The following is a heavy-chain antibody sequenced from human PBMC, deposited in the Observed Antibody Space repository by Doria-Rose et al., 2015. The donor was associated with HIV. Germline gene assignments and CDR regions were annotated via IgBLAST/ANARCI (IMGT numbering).Heavy chain of an antibody. Sequence: QLVQSGPEVRKPGASVQVSCNASGYSFTTYGITWVRQAPGQGLEWMGWISTYNGNTECAQKFQDRVTMTTDTSASTAYLDLRSLRSDDTALYYCARGVYGDYWGLGTLVTVSS. CDR1: GYSFTTYG. J-gene: IGHJ4*02. V-gene: IGHV1-18*01. CDR3: ARGVYGDY. CDR2: ISTYNGNT. D-gene: IGHD3-10*01.